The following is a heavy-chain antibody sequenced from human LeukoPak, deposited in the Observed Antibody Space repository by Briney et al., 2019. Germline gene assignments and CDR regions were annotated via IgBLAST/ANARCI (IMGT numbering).Heavy chain of an antibody. CDR3: ARSSGWYHRGPDYYYYYMDV. J-gene: IGHJ6*03. CDR2: ISSSGSTI. D-gene: IGHD6-19*01. V-gene: IGHV3-48*03. CDR1: GFTFSSYE. Sequence: GGSLRLSCAASGFTFSSYEMNWVRQAPGKGLERVSYISSSGSTIYYADSVKGRFTISRDNAKNSLYLQMHSLRAEDTAIYYCARSSGWYHRGPDYYYYYMDVWGKGTTVTVS.